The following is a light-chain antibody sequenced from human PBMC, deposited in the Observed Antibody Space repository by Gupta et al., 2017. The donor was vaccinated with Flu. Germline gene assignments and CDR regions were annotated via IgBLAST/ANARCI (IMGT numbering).Light chain of an antibody. CDR1: SNDVGGSNR. V-gene: IGLV2-11*01. J-gene: IGLJ1*01. Sequence: QSAPTQPRSVSGSPGQSVTISCTGSSNDVGGSNRVSWYQQRPGKAPKLILYDVTGRPSGVPDRFSGSKSGNTASLTISGLQADDEADYYCSSHAGRVTWVFGTGTTVTVL. CDR3: SSHAGRVTWV. CDR2: DVT.